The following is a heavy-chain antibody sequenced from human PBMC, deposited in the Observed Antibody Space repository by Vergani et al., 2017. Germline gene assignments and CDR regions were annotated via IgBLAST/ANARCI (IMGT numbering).Heavy chain of an antibody. J-gene: IGHJ4*02. Sequence: QVQLQESGPGLVEPSETLSLTCAVSGYSIRNGYYWGWIRQPPGKGLEWIGSIYHSGSTHYNPSLKSRATISVDTSKNNFSLMVKSVTAADTAVYYCTRQPQEGASGPPSVPTWGQGILVIVSS. CDR2: IYHSGST. CDR1: GYSIRNGYY. CDR3: TRQPQEGASGPPSVPT. D-gene: IGHD5-12*01. V-gene: IGHV4-38-2*01.